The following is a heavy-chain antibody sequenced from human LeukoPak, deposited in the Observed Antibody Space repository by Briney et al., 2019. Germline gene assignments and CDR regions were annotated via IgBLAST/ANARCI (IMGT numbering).Heavy chain of an antibody. J-gene: IGHJ4*02. CDR1: GFSFSSYS. CDR2: ISSSGSSTI. Sequence: GSLRLSCAASGFSFSSYSMNWVRQAPGKGLEWVSYISSSGSSTIYYADAVKGRFTISRDNAKNSLYLQMNSLRAEDTAVYYCARLQGSGTYSSFDYWGQGTLVTVSS. V-gene: IGHV3-48*01. CDR3: ARLQGSGTYSSFDY. D-gene: IGHD3-10*01.